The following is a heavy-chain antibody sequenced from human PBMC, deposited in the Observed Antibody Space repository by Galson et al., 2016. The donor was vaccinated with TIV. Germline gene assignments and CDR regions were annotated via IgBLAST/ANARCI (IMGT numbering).Heavy chain of an antibody. CDR2: INPNSGAT. V-gene: IGHV1-2*06. Sequence: SVKVSCKASAYSFIDYYMHWVRQAPGQGLEWMGRINPNSGATNYAQKFQGRVTMTRDTSSSTAYMELSRLRSDDTAIYYCARGVLGVVGATVYWGQGTLVTVSS. D-gene: IGHD1-26*01. CDR1: AYSFIDYY. CDR3: ARGVLGVVGATVY. J-gene: IGHJ4*02.